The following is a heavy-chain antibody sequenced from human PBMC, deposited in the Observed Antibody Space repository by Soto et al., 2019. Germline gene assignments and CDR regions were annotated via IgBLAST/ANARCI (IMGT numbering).Heavy chain of an antibody. D-gene: IGHD3-10*01. CDR2: ISSSGSTK. V-gene: IGHV3-48*02. CDR3: ARRGSGSFYVDY. J-gene: IGHJ4*02. CDR1: GFTFSGYN. Sequence: EVQLVESGGGLVQPGGSLRLSCVASGFTFSGYNMNWVRQTPGKGLEWVSYISSSGSTKYYADSVKGRFTISRDNAKNSMSLQMNTLRDEDTAVYYCARRGSGSFYVDYWGQGTLVTVSS.